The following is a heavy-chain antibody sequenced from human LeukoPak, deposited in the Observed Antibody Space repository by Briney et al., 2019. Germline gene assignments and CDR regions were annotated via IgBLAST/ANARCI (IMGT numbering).Heavy chain of an antibody. D-gene: IGHD2-15*01. CDR2: ISGNGGNT. CDR3: ARDSCSGDRCWRYFVN. Sequence: GGSLRHSCAASGFTFSSYAMSWVRQAPGKGLEYVSAISGNGGNTFYANSVKGRFTISRDNSKNTLYLQMGSLKPEDMAVYYCARDSCSGDRCWRYFVNWGQGTLVTVPS. J-gene: IGHJ4*02. V-gene: IGHV3-64*01. CDR1: GFTFSSYA.